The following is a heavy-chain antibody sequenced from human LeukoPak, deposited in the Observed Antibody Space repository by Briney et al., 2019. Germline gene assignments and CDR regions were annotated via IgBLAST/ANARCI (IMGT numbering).Heavy chain of an antibody. CDR3: TTPWGSYYH. D-gene: IGHD1-26*01. CDR1: GFTFSNAW. J-gene: IGHJ4*02. Sequence: PGGSLRLSCAASGFTFSNAWMSWVRQAPGKGLEWVGRIKSKTDGGPTDYAAPVKGRFTISRDDSKNTLYLQMNSLKTKDTAVYYCTTPWGSYYHWGQGTLVTVSS. V-gene: IGHV3-15*01. CDR2: IKSKTDGGPT.